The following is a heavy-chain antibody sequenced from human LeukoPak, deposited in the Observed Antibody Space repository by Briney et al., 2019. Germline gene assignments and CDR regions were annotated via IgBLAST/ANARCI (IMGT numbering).Heavy chain of an antibody. Sequence: PGGSLRLSCEVSGLSFSNYWMHWVRQAPGKGLMWVARTNLHGTTVDYADSVKGRFTISRDNAENILFLRMNSLRAEDTAVYYCASAYTYVRLGDHWGQGTLVTVSS. V-gene: IGHV3-74*01. D-gene: IGHD3-16*01. CDR2: TNLHGTTV. J-gene: IGHJ4*02. CDR1: GLSFSNYW. CDR3: ASAYTYVRLGDH.